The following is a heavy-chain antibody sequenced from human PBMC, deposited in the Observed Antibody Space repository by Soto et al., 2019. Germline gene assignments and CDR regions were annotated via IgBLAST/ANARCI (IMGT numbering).Heavy chain of an antibody. CDR1: GYTFTGYY. Sequence: RASVKVSCKASGYTFTGYYMHWVRQAPGQGLEWMGWINPNSGGTNYAQKFQGRVTMTRDTSISTAYMELSRLRSDDTAVYYCARTSIAGLRSKNYYGMDVWGQGTTVTVSS. CDR3: ARTSIAGLRSKNYYGMDV. V-gene: IGHV1-2*02. J-gene: IGHJ6*02. D-gene: IGHD5-12*01. CDR2: INPNSGGT.